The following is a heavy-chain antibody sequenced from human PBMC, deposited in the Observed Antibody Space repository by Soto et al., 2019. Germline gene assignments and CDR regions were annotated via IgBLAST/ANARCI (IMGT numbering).Heavy chain of an antibody. V-gene: IGHV2-5*01. CDR3: PHYMTTMNTGYFGY. CDR2: VYWNDDK. CDR1: GFSLTTSGVG. Sequence: QITLKESGPTLLKPTQTLTLTCTFSGFSLTTSGVGVGWFRQPPGKALEWLALVYWNDDKRYSPSLKNRLTITRHTSKSQVVLTMTNMDPMDTATYYCPHYMTTMNTGYFGYWGQGILITVSS. J-gene: IGHJ4*02. D-gene: IGHD4-17*01.